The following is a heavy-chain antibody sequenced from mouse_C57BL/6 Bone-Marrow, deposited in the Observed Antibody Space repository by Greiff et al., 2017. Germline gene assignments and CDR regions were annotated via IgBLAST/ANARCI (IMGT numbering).Heavy chain of an antibody. CDR1: GYTFTDYY. Sequence: VQLQQSGPELVKPGASVKISCKASGYTFTDYYMNWVKQSHGKSLEWIGDINPNNGGTSYNQKFKGKATLTVDKSSSTAYMELRGLTSEDSAVYYCARGDYYGSLFAYWGQGTLVTVSA. J-gene: IGHJ3*01. V-gene: IGHV1-26*01. CDR2: INPNNGGT. D-gene: IGHD1-1*01. CDR3: ARGDYYGSLFAY.